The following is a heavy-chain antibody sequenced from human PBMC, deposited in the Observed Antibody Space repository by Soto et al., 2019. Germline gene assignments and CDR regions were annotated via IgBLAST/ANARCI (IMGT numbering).Heavy chain of an antibody. J-gene: IGHJ4*02. Sequence: GGSLRLSCAASGFTFSNYWMSWVRQAPGKGLEWVANIKEDGSGEYYVDSVKGRFTISRDNAKNSLYLQMNSLRAEDTAVYYCARVVAYSSGWYDYWGQGTLVTVSS. CDR1: GFTFSNYW. V-gene: IGHV3-7*01. D-gene: IGHD6-19*01. CDR3: ARVVAYSSGWYDY. CDR2: IKEDGSGE.